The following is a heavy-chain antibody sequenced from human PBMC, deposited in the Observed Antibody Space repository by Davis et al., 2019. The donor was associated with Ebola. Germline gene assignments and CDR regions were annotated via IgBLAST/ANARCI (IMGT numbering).Heavy chain of an antibody. CDR1: GGSFSGYY. V-gene: IGHV4-34*01. Sequence: MPSETLSLTCAVYGGSFSGYYWSWIRQPPGKGQEWIGEINHSGSTNYNPSLKSRVTISVDTSKNQFSLKLSSVTAADTAVYYCARGYSYGSRIFDYWGQGTLVTVSS. D-gene: IGHD5-18*01. CDR3: ARGYSYGSRIFDY. CDR2: INHSGST. J-gene: IGHJ4*02.